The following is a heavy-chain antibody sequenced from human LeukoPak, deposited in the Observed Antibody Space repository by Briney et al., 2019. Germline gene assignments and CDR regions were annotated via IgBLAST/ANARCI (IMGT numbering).Heavy chain of an antibody. CDR3: ARARSGSSYFDY. V-gene: IGHV4-4*02. CDR2: IYHSGST. D-gene: IGHD1-26*01. Sequence: SETLSLTCAVSDGSISSSNWWSWVRQPPGKGLEWIGEIYHSGSTNYNPSLKSRVTISVDKSKNQFSLKLSSVTAADTAVYYCARARSGSSYFDYWGQGTLVTVSS. CDR1: DGSISSSNW. J-gene: IGHJ4*02.